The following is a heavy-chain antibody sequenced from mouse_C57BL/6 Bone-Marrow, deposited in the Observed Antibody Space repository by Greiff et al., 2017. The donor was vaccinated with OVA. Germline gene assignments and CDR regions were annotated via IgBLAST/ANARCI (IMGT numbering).Heavy chain of an antibody. CDR1: GFSLTSYG. V-gene: IGHV2-2*01. J-gene: IGHJ1*03. CDR2: IWSGGST. Sequence: VHLVESGPGLVQPSQSLSITCTVSGFSLTSYGVHWVRQSPGKGLEWLGVIWSGGSTDYNAAFISRLSISKDNSKSQVFFKMNSLQADDTAIYYCATPDYYGSSSYWYFDVWGTGTTVTVSS. CDR3: ATPDYYGSSSYWYFDV. D-gene: IGHD1-1*01.